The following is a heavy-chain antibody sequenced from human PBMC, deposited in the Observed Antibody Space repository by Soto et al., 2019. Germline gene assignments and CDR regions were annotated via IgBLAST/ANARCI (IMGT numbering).Heavy chain of an antibody. D-gene: IGHD3-22*01. V-gene: IGHV3-9*01. CDR2: IGWNSGNI. J-gene: IGHJ4*02. CDR1: GFTFDDYA. CDR3: AKALPLDYYDSSGYYYPYFDR. Sequence: PGGSLRLSCAASGFTFDDYAMHWVRQAPGKGLEWVSGIGWNSGNIGYADSVKGRFTISRDNAKNSLYLQMNSLRAEDTALYYCAKALPLDYYDSSGYYYPYFDRWGQGTLVTVSS.